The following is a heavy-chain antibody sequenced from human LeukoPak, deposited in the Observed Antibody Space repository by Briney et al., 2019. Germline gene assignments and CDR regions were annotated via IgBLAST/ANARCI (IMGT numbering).Heavy chain of an antibody. J-gene: IGHJ4*02. CDR3: RRLYGNGNSVLDY. D-gene: IGHD2/OR15-2a*01. CDR1: GFIFNNYC. V-gene: IGHV3-74*01. CDR2: VSPDGRST. Sequence: GGSLRLSCSASGFIFNNYCMHWVRQAPGKGLVWISRVSPDGRSTNYADSMKGRFTISRDNAKNTLYLQMNSLSAEDTAIYYCRRLYGNGNSVLDYWGQGTLVPVSS.